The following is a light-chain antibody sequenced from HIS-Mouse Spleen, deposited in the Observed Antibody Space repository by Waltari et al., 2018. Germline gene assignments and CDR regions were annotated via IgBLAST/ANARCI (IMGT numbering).Light chain of an antibody. Sequence: QSALTQPAPVSGSPGQSITISCTGTSSDVGSYNLVSCYQQHPGKAPKLMIYEGSKRPSGVSNRFSGSKSGNTASLTISGLQAEDEADYYCCSYAGSSTFEVFGGGTKLTVL. J-gene: IGLJ2*01. CDR3: CSYAGSSTFEV. CDR1: SSDVGSYNL. CDR2: EGS. V-gene: IGLV2-23*03.